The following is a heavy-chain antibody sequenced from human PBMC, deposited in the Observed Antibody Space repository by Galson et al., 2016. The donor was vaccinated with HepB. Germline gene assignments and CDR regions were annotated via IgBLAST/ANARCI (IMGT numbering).Heavy chain of an antibody. CDR1: GFTFSNYY. V-gene: IGHV3-74*01. J-gene: IGHJ4*02. D-gene: IGHD3-16*01. Sequence: SLRLSCAASGFTFSNYYMHWVRQIPGKGLTWVSTISDGGSDTSYADSVKGRFTIARDNAKNTLYLQMNSLRVEDTTIYYCARDVRDRRIMFDHFFDLWGQGTQVTVS. CDR2: ISDGGSDT. CDR3: ARDVRDRRIMFDHFFDL.